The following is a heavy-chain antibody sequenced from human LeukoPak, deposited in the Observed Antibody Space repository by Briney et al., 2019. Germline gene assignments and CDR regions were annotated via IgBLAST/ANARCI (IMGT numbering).Heavy chain of an antibody. CDR3: ATGGCSGTSCFR. D-gene: IGHD2-2*01. V-gene: IGHV1-24*01. CDR2: FDPEDGET. CDR1: GYTLTELS. J-gene: IGHJ4*02. Sequence: AASVKVSCKVSGYTLTELSMHWVRQAPGKGLEWMGGFDPEDGETIYAQKFQGRVTMTEDTSTDTAYMELSSLRSEDTAVYYCATGGCSGTSCFRWGQGTLVTVSS.